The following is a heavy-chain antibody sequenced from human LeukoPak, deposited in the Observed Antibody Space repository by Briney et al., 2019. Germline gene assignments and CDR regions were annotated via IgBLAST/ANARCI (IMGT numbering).Heavy chain of an antibody. D-gene: IGHD3-10*01. Sequence: AASVTVSCEASGYTFTRNVMNWVRQAPGQGLEWMGWINTNTGNPTYAQGFTGRFVFSLDTSVSTTYLQINSLKAEDTAVYYCARVPRELLWFGDPFDYWGQGTLVTVSS. CDR2: INTNTGNP. V-gene: IGHV7-4-1*02. J-gene: IGHJ4*02. CDR3: ARVPRELLWFGDPFDY. CDR1: GYTFTRNV.